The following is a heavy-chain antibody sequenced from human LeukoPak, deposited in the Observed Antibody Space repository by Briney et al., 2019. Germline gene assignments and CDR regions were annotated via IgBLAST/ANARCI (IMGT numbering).Heavy chain of an antibody. CDR1: GYMFTGYY. CDR2: INPNSGVT. CDR3: ARQADNNWFDS. D-gene: IGHD2-15*01. J-gene: IGHJ5*01. V-gene: IGHV1-2*02. Sequence: ASVKVTCKASGYMFTGYYMHWVRQAPGQGLEWMGWINPNSGVTNYAQNFQGRVTMTRDTSISTAYMELSRLRSDDTAVFYCARQADNNWFDSWGQGTLVTVSS.